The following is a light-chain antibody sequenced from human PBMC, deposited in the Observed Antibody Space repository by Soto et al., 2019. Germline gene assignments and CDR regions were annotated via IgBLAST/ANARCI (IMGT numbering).Light chain of an antibody. Sequence: VMTQSPLSLPVTLGQPASFSCRSSQRLVFSDGNTYLTWFHQRPGQSPRRLIYMVSNRDSGVPDRFSGSGSGTDFTLTISSLQAEDVAVYYCQQYYSIPPWTFGQGSKVDIK. CDR3: QQYYSIPPWT. CDR2: MVS. CDR1: QRLVFSDGNTY. V-gene: IGKV2-30*01. J-gene: IGKJ1*01.